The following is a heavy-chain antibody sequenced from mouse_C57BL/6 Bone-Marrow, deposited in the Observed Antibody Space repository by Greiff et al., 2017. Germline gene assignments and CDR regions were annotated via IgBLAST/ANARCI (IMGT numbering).Heavy chain of an antibody. CDR1: GYTFTSYD. D-gene: IGHD1-1*01. Sequence: QVQLQQSGPELVKPGASVKLSCKASGYTFTSYDINWVKQRPGQGLEWIGWIYPRDGSTKYNEKFKGKATLTVDTSSSTAYMELHSLTSEDSAVYFCARSGDYYGSSDRFAYWGQGTLVTVSA. J-gene: IGHJ3*01. CDR2: IYPRDGST. V-gene: IGHV1-85*01. CDR3: ARSGDYYGSSDRFAY.